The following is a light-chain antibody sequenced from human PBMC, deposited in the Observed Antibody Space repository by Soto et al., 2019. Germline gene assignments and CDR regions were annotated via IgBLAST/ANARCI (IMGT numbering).Light chain of an antibody. CDR2: GAC. CDR3: KSYRGSRT. V-gene: IGKV3-20*01. Sequence: ESELPQPPGTLSLCPGERATLSSRARQSVNSLYLAWYQQKPGQAPRLLLYGACSMATGIPDRFSCSWHGKDFTLTISTLDTAAFAVYYCKSYRGSRTFGGGSK. CDR1: QSVNSLY. J-gene: IGKJ4*01.